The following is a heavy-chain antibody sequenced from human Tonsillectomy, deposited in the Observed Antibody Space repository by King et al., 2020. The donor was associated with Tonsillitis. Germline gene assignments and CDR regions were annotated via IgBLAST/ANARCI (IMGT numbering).Heavy chain of an antibody. CDR3: ASTTPPYYYYYLDV. J-gene: IGHJ6*03. CDR1: GGSISSAGYY. V-gene: IGHV4-31*03. D-gene: IGHD1-1*01. CDR2: ISYSGNP. Sequence: VPLQESGPGLVKPSQTLSLTCTVSGGSISSAGYYWSWIRQHPGKGLEWIGYISYSGNPFYNPSLKSRLTISVDTSKNQFSLKVSSVTAADTAVYYCASTTPPYYYYYLDVWGKGTTVTVSS.